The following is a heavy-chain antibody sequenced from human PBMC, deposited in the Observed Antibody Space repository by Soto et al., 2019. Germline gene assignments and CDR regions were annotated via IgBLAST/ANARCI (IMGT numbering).Heavy chain of an antibody. Sequence: SETLSLSCTVSGGSISSGGYYWSWIRQHPGKGLEWIGYIYYSGSTYYNPSLKSRVTISVDTSKNQFSLKLSSVTAADTAVYYCARTFTVTPNFDYWGQGTLVTVSS. J-gene: IGHJ4*02. V-gene: IGHV4-31*03. CDR3: ARTFTVTPNFDY. D-gene: IGHD4-17*01. CDR1: GGSISSGGYY. CDR2: IYYSGST.